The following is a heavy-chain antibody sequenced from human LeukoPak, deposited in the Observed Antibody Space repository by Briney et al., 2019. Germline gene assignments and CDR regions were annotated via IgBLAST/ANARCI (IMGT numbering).Heavy chain of an antibody. CDR1: GFTFSSYW. Sequence: GGSLRLSCAASGFTFSSYWMHWVRQTPGKGLVWVSRINSDGGGATYADSVKGRFTISRDNAKSTLFLQMNSLRAEDTAVYYCARDLHYWGQGTLVTVSS. J-gene: IGHJ4*02. CDR3: ARDLHY. CDR2: INSDGGGA. V-gene: IGHV3-74*01.